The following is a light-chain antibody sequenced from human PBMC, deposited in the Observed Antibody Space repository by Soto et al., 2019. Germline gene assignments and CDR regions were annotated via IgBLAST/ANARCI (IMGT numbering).Light chain of an antibody. CDR3: QQYHNWPLT. CDR2: DAS. CDR1: QSVSSN. Sequence: EIVMTQSPATLSVSPGERATLSCRASQSVSSNLAWYQQKPGQAPRLLIYDASTRATGIPARFSGSGSGTEFTLTISSLQSEDSAIYYCQQYHNWPLTFGGGTKVEIK. J-gene: IGKJ4*01. V-gene: IGKV3-15*01.